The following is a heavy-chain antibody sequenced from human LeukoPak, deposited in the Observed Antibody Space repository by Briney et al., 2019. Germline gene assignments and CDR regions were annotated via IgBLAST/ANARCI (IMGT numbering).Heavy chain of an antibody. CDR3: ARSPPDYAFWRGYYFDD. CDR2: IGTAGDT. D-gene: IGHD3-3*01. CDR1: GFTFNSYD. V-gene: IGHV3-13*01. Sequence: GGSLRLSCAASGFTFNSYDMHWVRQAPGEGLEWVSSIGTAGDTHHPESGKGRFTISKKNAKSSFYLQMNTLGAGNTAVYYCARSPPDYAFWRGYYFDDWGQGTLVTVSS. J-gene: IGHJ4*02.